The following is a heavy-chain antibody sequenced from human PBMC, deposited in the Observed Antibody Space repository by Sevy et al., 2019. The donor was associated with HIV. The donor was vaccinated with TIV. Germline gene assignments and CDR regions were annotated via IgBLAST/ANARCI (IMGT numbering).Heavy chain of an antibody. J-gene: IGHJ4*02. Sequence: GGSLRLSCAASGFTFSSYWMSWVRQAPGKGLEWVANIKQDGSEKYYVDSVKGRFTISRDNAKNSLYLQMNSLRAEDTAVNYCARDLEGMATGVHFDYWGQGTLVTVSS. CDR2: IKQDGSEK. D-gene: IGHD5-12*01. CDR3: ARDLEGMATGVHFDY. V-gene: IGHV3-7*01. CDR1: GFTFSSYW.